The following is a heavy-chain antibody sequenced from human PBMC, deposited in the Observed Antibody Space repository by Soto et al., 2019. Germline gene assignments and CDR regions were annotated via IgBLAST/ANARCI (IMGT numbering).Heavy chain of an antibody. J-gene: IGHJ4*02. V-gene: IGHV1-24*01. CDR1: GYTLTELS. CDR2: FDPEDGET. CDR3: ATGPNWNYAFDY. D-gene: IGHD1-7*01. Sequence: ASVKVSCKVSGYTLTELSMHWVRQAPGKGLEWMGGFDPEDGETIYAQKFQGRVTMTEDTSTDTAYMELSSLRSEDTAVYYCATGPNWNYAFDYWGQGTLVTVSS.